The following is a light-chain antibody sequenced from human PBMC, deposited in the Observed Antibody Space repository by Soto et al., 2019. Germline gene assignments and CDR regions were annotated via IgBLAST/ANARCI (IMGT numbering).Light chain of an antibody. V-gene: IGKV3-15*01. CDR1: QSISDT. Sequence: EIVMTQSPSTLSVSPGGRATLSCRASQSISDTLAWYQQKPGQAPRLLIHGASTRATGFPARFSGSGSGTDFTLTISSLQSEDFAVYYCQQRSNWPLITFGQGTRLEIK. CDR3: QQRSNWPLIT. CDR2: GAS. J-gene: IGKJ5*01.